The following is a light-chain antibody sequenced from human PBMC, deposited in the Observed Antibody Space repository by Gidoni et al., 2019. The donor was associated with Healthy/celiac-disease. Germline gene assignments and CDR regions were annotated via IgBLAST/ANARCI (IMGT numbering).Light chain of an antibody. CDR2: EDN. V-gene: IGLV6-57*01. Sequence: NCMLTQPHSVSESPGKKVTISCTRSSGSIASNYVQWYQQRPGSSPTTVIYEDNQSPSGVPDRFSGSIDSSSNSASLTISGLKTEDEADYYCQSYDSSNEVVFGGGTKLTVL. CDR3: QSYDSSNEVV. CDR1: SGSIASNY. J-gene: IGLJ2*01.